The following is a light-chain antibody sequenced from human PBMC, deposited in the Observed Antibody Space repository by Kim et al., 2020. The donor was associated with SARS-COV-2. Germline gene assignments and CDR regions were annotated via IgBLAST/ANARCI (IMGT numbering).Light chain of an antibody. CDR3: QQYQTYSRD. V-gene: IGKV1-5*01. Sequence: DIQMTQSPSTLSASVGDRVIITCRASQSISGWLAWYQQKPGKAPRLLIYDASNLESGVPSRFSGSGSGTEFTLTISSLQPDDFATYYCQQYQTYSRDFGAGTKVDIK. CDR1: QSISGW. J-gene: IGKJ3*01. CDR2: DAS.